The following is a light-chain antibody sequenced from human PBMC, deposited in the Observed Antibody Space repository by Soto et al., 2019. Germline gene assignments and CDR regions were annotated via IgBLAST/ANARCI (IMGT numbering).Light chain of an antibody. Sequence: QSALTQPASVSGSPGQSITISCTGAYSDIGGYNYVSWYQQHPGKAPKLMIYDVTNRPSGVSYRFSGSKSGNTASLTISGLQAEDEADYYCSSYTSRSTLGVFGGGTKSPS. V-gene: IGLV2-14*03. CDR2: DVT. J-gene: IGLJ2*01. CDR3: SSYTSRSTLGV. CDR1: YSDIGGYNY.